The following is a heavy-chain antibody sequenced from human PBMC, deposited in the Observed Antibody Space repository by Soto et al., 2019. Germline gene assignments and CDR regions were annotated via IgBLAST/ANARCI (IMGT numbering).Heavy chain of an antibody. J-gene: IGHJ4*02. CDR3: ARDLRLGGATKGSFDS. D-gene: IGHD1-26*01. CDR1: GLTFSTYA. CDR2: MSNNGSRI. V-gene: IGHV3-30*04. Sequence: QVQLVESGGGVVQPGRSLRLSCAASGLTFSTYAMHWVRQAPGKGLEWVAGMSNNGSRIYVADYEKGRFTISREDSKNTLYLQMNSLRVEDTAVYYCARDLRLGGATKGSFDSWGQGTLVTVSS.